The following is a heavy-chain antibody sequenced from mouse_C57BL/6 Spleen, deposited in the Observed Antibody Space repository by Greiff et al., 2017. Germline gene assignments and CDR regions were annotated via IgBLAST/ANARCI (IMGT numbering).Heavy chain of an antibody. CDR1: GYTFTSYW. CDR3: ARAGTRVYDIDY. Sequence: QVQLQQPGAELVRPGSSVKLSCKASGYTFTSYWMHWVKQRPIQGLEWIGNIDPSDSETHYNQKIKDKATLTVDKPSSTAYMQLSSLTSEDSAVSCCARAGTRVYDIDYWGQGTSLTVSS. J-gene: IGHJ2*02. V-gene: IGHV1-52*01. D-gene: IGHD4-1*01. CDR2: IDPSDSET.